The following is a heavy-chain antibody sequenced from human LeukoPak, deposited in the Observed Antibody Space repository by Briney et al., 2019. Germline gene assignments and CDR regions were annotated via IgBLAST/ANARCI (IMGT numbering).Heavy chain of an antibody. V-gene: IGHV4-34*01. J-gene: IGHJ4*02. CDR1: GGSFSGYY. CDR2: INHSGST. Sequence: SETLSLTCAVYGGSFSGYYWSWIRQPPGKGLEWIGEINHSGSTNYDPSLKSRVTISVDTSKNQFSLKLSSVTAADTAVYYCARGRGYSYGFFDYWGQGTLVTVSS. D-gene: IGHD5-18*01. CDR3: ARGRGYSYGFFDY.